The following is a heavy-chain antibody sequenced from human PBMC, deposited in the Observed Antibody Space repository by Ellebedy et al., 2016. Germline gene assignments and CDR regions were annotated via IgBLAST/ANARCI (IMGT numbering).Heavy chain of an antibody. CDR1: GGSFSGYY. CDR3: ARARALGYCSSTSCLPRWYYYYYGMDV. Sequence: SETLSLTCAVYGGSFSGYYWSWIRQLPGKGLEWIGEINHSGSTNYNPSPKSRVTISVDTSKNQFSLKLSSVTAADTAVYYCARARALGYCSSTSCLPRWYYYYYGMDVWGQGTTVTVSS. CDR2: INHSGST. D-gene: IGHD2-2*01. V-gene: IGHV4-34*01. J-gene: IGHJ6*02.